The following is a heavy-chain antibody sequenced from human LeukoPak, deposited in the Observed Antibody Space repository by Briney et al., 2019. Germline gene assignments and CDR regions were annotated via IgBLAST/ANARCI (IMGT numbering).Heavy chain of an antibody. Sequence: SETLSLTCAVYGEPFSDYYWSWIRQPPGKGLEWIGEANHSGSTNYNPSLQSRVTISVDTSKNQFSLKLSSVTAADTAVYYCARSIAAADYYYYYMDVWGKGTTVTVSS. D-gene: IGHD6-13*01. CDR2: ANHSGST. V-gene: IGHV4-34*01. CDR3: ARSIAAADYYYYYMDV. J-gene: IGHJ6*03. CDR1: GEPFSDYY.